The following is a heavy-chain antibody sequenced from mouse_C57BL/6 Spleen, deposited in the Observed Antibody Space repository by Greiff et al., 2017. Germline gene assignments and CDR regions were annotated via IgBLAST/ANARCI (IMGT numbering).Heavy chain of an antibody. CDR1: GFSLTSYG. CDR2: IWRGGST. J-gene: IGHJ4*01. Sequence: QVQLKESGPGLVQPSQSLSITCTVSGFSLTSYGVHWVRQSPGKGLEWLGVIWRGGSTDYNAAFMSRLSITKDNSKSQVFFKMNSLQADDTAIYYCAKTNYDYDEYYAMGDWGQGTSVTVSS. CDR3: AKTNYDYDEYYAMGD. D-gene: IGHD2-4*01. V-gene: IGHV2-5*01.